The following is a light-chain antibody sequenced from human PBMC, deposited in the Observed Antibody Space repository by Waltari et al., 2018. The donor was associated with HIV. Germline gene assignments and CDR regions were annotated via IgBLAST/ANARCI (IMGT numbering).Light chain of an antibody. J-gene: IGKJ2*01. V-gene: IGKV1-NL1*01. CDR2: DAS. CDR3: QQYYNIPRT. Sequence: IQMPQSPSSLSASVGARVTITCRASQVISNSLAWYQQKPGKAPKLLVYDASRLESGVPSRISGSGGGTDFTLTITTLQPEDFATYFCQQYYNIPRTFGQGTEVEV. CDR1: QVISNS.